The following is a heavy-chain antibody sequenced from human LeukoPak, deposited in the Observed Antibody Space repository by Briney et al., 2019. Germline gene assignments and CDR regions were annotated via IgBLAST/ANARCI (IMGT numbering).Heavy chain of an antibody. CDR2: MNPNSGNT. Sequence: ASVKVPCKASGYTFTSYDINWVRQATGQGLEWMGWMNPNSGNTGYAQKFQGRVTMTRNTSISTAYMELSSLRSEDTAVYYCATDVDTAMSETLFDYWGQGTLVTVSS. CDR1: GYTFTSYD. J-gene: IGHJ4*02. D-gene: IGHD5-18*01. V-gene: IGHV1-8*01. CDR3: ATDVDTAMSETLFDY.